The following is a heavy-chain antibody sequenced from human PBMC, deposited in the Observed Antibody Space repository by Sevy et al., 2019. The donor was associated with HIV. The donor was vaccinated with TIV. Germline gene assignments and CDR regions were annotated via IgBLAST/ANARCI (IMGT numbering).Heavy chain of an antibody. V-gene: IGHV1-2*02. Sequence: ASVKVSCQASGYTFPDYYTHWVRQAPGQGLEWMGWIDPKSGGTKYAQKFKGRITMTRDTSISTAYLELSRLRSDDTAVYLCARELYDSWSGPIDFFYGMDVWGQGTTVTVSS. D-gene: IGHD3-3*01. CDR1: GYTFPDYY. CDR3: ARELYDSWSGPIDFFYGMDV. J-gene: IGHJ6*02. CDR2: IDPKSGGT.